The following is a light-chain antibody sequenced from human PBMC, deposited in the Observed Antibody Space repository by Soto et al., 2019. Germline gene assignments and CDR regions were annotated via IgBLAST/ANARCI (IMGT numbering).Light chain of an antibody. CDR2: DAS. J-gene: IGKJ5*01. V-gene: IGKV1-5*01. Sequence: DIQMTQSASTLSASVGDRVTITCRASQSISSWLAWYQQKPGKAPKLLIYDASSLQSGVPSRFSGSGSGTDFTLTISSLQPEDFATYYCQHADSFPLITFGQGTRLEIK. CDR1: QSISSW. CDR3: QHADSFPLIT.